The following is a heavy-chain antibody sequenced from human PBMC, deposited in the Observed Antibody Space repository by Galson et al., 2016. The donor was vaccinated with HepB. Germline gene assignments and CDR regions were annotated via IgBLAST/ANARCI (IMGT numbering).Heavy chain of an antibody. D-gene: IGHD3-9*01. CDR1: GFTLTDYY. V-gene: IGHV3-11*01. CDR3: AREWGDILTGFLYFDL. CDR2: ISSSGHII. J-gene: IGHJ2*01. Sequence: SLRLSCAASGFTLTDYYMIWIRQAAGKGLEWVSYISSSGHIIHYADSVKGRFTISRDNAKNSLFLQMNSLRAEDTAVYYCAREWGDILTGFLYFDLWGRGTPVAVSS.